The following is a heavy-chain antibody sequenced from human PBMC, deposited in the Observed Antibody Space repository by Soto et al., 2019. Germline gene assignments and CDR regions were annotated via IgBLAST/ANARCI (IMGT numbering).Heavy chain of an antibody. J-gene: IGHJ6*02. CDR2: INPKFGDT. CDR3: ARNMDYYYGPGSGNGHGV. D-gene: IGHD3-10*01. CDR1: GYTFSAYY. V-gene: IGHV1-2*02. Sequence: QVQLVQSGAEVKEPGDSVRVSCEASGYTFSAYYIHWVRQAPGQGLEWMGWINPKFGDTTYAQDFKVRVTMTRDMSISTVYMELSRLTSDDTAIYYCARNMDYYYGPGSGNGHGVWGPGPRVTVFS.